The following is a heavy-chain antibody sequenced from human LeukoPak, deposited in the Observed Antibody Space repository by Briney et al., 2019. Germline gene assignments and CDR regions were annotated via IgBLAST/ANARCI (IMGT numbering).Heavy chain of an antibody. Sequence: GGSLRLSCAASGFTFSNYAMYWVRQAPGKGLEWVSAITVSGDSTYYADSVKGRFTISRDNSKNMLYLQMNSLRAEDMALYYCAKGSRDSRPYYFDFWGQGTLVTVSS. D-gene: IGHD3-10*01. CDR1: GFTFSNYA. J-gene: IGHJ4*02. CDR2: ITVSGDST. V-gene: IGHV3-23*01. CDR3: AKGSRDSRPYYFDF.